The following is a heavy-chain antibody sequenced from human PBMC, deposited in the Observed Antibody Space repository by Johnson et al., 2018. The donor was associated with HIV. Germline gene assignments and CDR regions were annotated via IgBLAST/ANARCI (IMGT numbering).Heavy chain of an antibody. D-gene: IGHD3-10*01. CDR3: ARDGPRHYYDSGSSDAFDI. CDR1: GFTFSNAW. J-gene: IGHJ3*02. CDR2: IKQDGSEK. Sequence: QLVESGGGLVKPGGSLRLSCAASGFTFSNAWMSWVRQAPGKGLEWVANIKQDGSEKYYVDSVKGRLTISRDNAKKSLYLQMNSLRAEDTAVYYCARDGPRHYYDSGSSDAFDIWGQGTMVTVSS. V-gene: IGHV3-7*01.